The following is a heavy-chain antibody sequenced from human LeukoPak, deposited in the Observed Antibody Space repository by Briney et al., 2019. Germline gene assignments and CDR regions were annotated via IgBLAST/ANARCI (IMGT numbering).Heavy chain of an antibody. CDR2: ISYDGSNK. J-gene: IGHJ3*02. D-gene: IGHD7-27*01. CDR1: GFTFSSYA. CDR3: ASWELGSAFDI. Sequence: GRSLRLSCAASGFTFSSYAMHWVRQAPGKGLEWVAVISYDGSNKYYADSVKGRFTISRDNSKNTLYLQMNSLRAENTAVYYCASWELGSAFDIWGQGTMVTVSS. V-gene: IGHV3-30-3*01.